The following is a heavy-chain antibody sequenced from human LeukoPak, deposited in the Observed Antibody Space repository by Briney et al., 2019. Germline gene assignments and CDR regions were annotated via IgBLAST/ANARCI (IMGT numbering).Heavy chain of an antibody. CDR2: ISGSGGST. Sequence: PGGSLRLSCAASGFTFSSYAMSWVRQAPGKGLEWVSAISGSGGSTYYADSVKGRFTISRDNSKNTLYLQMNSLRAEDTAVYYCAKQALTPIVVVPAALDYWGQGTLVTVSS. CDR3: AKQALTPIVVVPAALDY. V-gene: IGHV3-23*01. CDR1: GFTFSSYA. J-gene: IGHJ4*02. D-gene: IGHD2-2*01.